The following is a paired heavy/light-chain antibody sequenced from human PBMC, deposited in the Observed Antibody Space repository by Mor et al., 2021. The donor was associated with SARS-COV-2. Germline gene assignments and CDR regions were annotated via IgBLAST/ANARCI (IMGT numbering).Heavy chain of an antibody. J-gene: IGHJ4*02. CDR2: IQRDGSVI. CDR1: GFTFSNHW. Sequence: EVQLVESGGGLVQPGGSLRLSCVASGFTFSNHWMSWVRQTPGKGLEWVASIQRDGSVIHYVDSVRGRFTISRDNAKNSLYLQMNSLRVEDTSFYFCARLMDDSTIYDYWGQGTLVTVSS. D-gene: IGHD2-8*01. CDR3: ARLMDDSTIYDY. V-gene: IGHV3-7*01.
Light chain of an antibody. V-gene: IGKV1-9*01. CDR1: QGISSY. CDR2: TAS. CDR3: QHRHSYPIT. J-gene: IGKJ5*01. Sequence: DIQLTQSPSFLSASVGDSVSITCRASQGISSYLAWYQQKPGKAPKLLIYTASTLQSGVPSRFSGSGSGTEFTLTISSLQPEDFATYYCQHRHSYPITFGQGTRLEMK.